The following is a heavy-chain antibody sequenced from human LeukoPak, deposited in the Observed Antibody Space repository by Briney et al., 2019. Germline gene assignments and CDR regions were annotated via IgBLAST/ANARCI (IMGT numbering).Heavy chain of an antibody. V-gene: IGHV3-30*02. J-gene: IGHJ4*02. CDR1: GFTFSSYG. D-gene: IGHD4-23*01. Sequence: PGGSLRLSCAASGFTFSSYGMHWVRQAPGKGLEWVAFIRYDGSNKYYADSVKGRFTISRDNSKNTLYLQVNSLRAEDTAVYYCAKDWGKTVAHFDYWGQGTLVTVSS. CDR2: IRYDGSNK. CDR3: AKDWGKTVAHFDY.